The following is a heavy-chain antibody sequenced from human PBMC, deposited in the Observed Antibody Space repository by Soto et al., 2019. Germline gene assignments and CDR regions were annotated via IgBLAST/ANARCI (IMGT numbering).Heavy chain of an antibody. Sequence: QVQLQESGPGLVKPSQTLSLTCTVSGGSISSGGYYWSWIRHHPGKGLEYIGYIHNSGTTYYNPSLQRRVPISIDTSKNHFSLKLISVTAADTAVYYCARDRRDWFDHWGQGTLVTVSS. CDR2: IHNSGTT. CDR1: GGSISSGGYY. V-gene: IGHV4-31*03. J-gene: IGHJ5*02. CDR3: ARDRRDWFDH.